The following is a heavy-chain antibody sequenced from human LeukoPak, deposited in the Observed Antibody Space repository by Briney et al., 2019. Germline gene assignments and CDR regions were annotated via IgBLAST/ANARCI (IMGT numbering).Heavy chain of an antibody. CDR1: GGSFSGYY. D-gene: IGHD3-22*01. J-gene: IGHJ4*02. V-gene: IGHV4-34*01. Sequence: SETLSLTCAVYGGSFSGYYWSWIRQPPGKGLEWIGEINHSGSTNYNPSLKSRVTISVDTPKNQFSLKLSSVTAADTAVFYCARAPSNYYDSSGYYLGFDYWGQGTLVTVSS. CDR2: INHSGST. CDR3: ARAPSNYYDSSGYYLGFDY.